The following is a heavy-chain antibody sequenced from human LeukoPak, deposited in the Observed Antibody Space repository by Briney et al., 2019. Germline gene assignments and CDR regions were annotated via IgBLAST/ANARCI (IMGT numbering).Heavy chain of an antibody. V-gene: IGHV3-7*01. Sequence: GVSLRLSYAASGFTFTSYWMSWVRQAPGKGREWVANIKQGGSEKDYVDSGKGRFTISRDSAKNSVYLQINSMRAEDTAVYYCARDAWKDRYFDYWGQGTLVTVSS. CDR2: IKQGGSEK. CDR1: GFTFTSYW. J-gene: IGHJ4*02. CDR3: ARDAWKDRYFDY. D-gene: IGHD1-1*01.